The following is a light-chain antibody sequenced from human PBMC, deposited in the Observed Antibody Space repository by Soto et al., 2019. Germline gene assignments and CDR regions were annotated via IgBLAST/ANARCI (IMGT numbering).Light chain of an antibody. V-gene: IGLV2-14*01. J-gene: IGLJ1*01. Sequence: QSALTQPASVXASPGQSITISCTGTSSDVGGYNYVSWYQQHPGKAHKLMIYEVSNRPSGVSNRFSGSKSGKKASLTISGLQAEDEADYYCSSYTRSSTYVFGTGTKVT. CDR2: EVS. CDR1: SSDVGGYNY. CDR3: SSYTRSSTYV.